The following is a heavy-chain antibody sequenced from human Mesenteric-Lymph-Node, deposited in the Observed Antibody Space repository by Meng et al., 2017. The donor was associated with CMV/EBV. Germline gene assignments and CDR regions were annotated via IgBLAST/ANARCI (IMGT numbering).Heavy chain of an antibody. CDR2: INPNGGYS. D-gene: IGHD3-16*01. J-gene: IGHJ5*02. CDR1: GYTFTSYY. V-gene: IGHV1-46*01. Sequence: CKASGYTFTSYYMHWVRQAPGQGLQWMGIINPNGGYSTYAQKFQGRVTMTRDTSTRTVYMELSSLRSEDTAVYYCARSWGENNWFDPWGQGTLVTVSS. CDR3: ARSWGENNWFDP.